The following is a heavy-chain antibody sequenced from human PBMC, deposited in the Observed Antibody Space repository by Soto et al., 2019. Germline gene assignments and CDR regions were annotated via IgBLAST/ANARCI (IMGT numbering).Heavy chain of an antibody. J-gene: IGHJ5*02. V-gene: IGHV4-30-2*01. CDR2: IFHSGAT. CDR3: ARAGYHGSVTYNWFDT. Sequence: QLQLQESGSGLVKPSQTLSLTCAVSGGSINNGDYSWRWIRQPPGKGLQWIGYIFHSGATSYNPSLKSRVTISLGRSQNQLSLTLSSVTAADTAVYYCARAGYHGSVTYNWFDTWGQGILVTVSS. CDR1: GGSINNGDYS. D-gene: IGHD3-10*01.